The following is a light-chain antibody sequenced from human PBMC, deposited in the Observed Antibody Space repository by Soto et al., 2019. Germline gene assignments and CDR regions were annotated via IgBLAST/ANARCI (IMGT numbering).Light chain of an antibody. CDR2: DVL. CDR1: SNDVGGHDY. J-gene: IGLJ1*01. V-gene: IGLV2-14*03. CDR3: ASYTSSSTLV. Sequence: QSALTQPASVSGSPGQSITISCTGTSNDVGGHDYVSWYQQHPGKAPKLMIYDVLILTSGVSDRFSGSKSGHTASLTISGLRPEDEADYYCASYTSSSTLVFGTGTKLTVL.